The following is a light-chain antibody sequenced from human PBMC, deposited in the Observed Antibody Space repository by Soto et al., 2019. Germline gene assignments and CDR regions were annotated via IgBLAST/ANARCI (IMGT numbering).Light chain of an antibody. CDR3: QQYGSSPLG. CDR2: GAS. V-gene: IGKV3-15*01. Sequence: EIVMTQSPATLSVSPGERATLSCRASQSVSSNLAWYQQKPGQAPRLLIYGASTRATGIPARFSGSGSGTEFTLTISSLQSEDFAVYYCQQYGSSPLGFGGGTKVEIK. CDR1: QSVSSN. J-gene: IGKJ4*01.